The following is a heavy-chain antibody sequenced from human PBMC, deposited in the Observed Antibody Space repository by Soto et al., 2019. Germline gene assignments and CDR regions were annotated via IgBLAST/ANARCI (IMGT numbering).Heavy chain of an antibody. D-gene: IGHD3-9*01. V-gene: IGHV3-30*03. CDR3: ARAPNFDWLSHFDY. Sequence: GGSLRLSCAASGLTFSNYGMHWVRQAPGKGLEWVAVISYDGSNKYYADSVKGRFTISRDNSKNTLYLQMNRLRAEDTAVYYCARAPNFDWLSHFDYWGQGTLVTVSS. J-gene: IGHJ4*02. CDR1: GLTFSNYG. CDR2: ISYDGSNK.